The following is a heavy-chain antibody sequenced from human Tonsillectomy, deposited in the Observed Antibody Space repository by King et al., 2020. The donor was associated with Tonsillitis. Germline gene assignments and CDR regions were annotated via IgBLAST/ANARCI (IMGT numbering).Heavy chain of an antibody. J-gene: IGHJ4*02. D-gene: IGHD3-3*01. CDR3: TKPNPADFMAFLIDY. CDR2: ISNDGNYA. Sequence: VQLVESGGGVVQPGRSLRVSCEASGFTLENYGMHWVRQAPGKGLEWVAVISNDGNYAYYADSVKGRFTISRDNSKNTLFLQMNSLRTEDTAVYYCTKPNPADFMAFLIDYWGQGTLVSVSS. CDR1: GFTLENYG. V-gene: IGHV3-30*19.